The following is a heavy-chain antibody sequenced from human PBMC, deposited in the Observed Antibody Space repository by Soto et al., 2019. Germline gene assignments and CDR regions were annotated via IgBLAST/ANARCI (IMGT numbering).Heavy chain of an antibody. Sequence: WGSLRLSCAASGCTISNYALGWVRQAPGKGLEWVSTIGSSGNTYYADSVKGRFTISRDNSKHTLYLQMDSLRAEDTAVYYCAKRVTIATRYFDFWGQGTLGTVSS. V-gene: IGHV3-23*01. CDR2: IGSSGNT. J-gene: IGHJ4*02. CDR1: GCTISNYA. D-gene: IGHD2-15*01. CDR3: AKRVTIATRYFDF.